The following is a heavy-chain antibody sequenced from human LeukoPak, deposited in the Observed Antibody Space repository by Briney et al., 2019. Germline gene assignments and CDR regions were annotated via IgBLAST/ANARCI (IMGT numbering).Heavy chain of an antibody. D-gene: IGHD6-13*01. V-gene: IGHV3-23*01. Sequence: GGSLRLSCAASGFTFSSYAMSWVRQAPGKGLEWVSAISGSGDSTYYGDSVKGRFTISRDNSKNTLYLQVNSLRAEDTALYYCAKSWYSSSWYVDYWGQGSLVTVSS. CDR1: GFTFSSYA. J-gene: IGHJ4*02. CDR3: AKSWYSSSWYVDY. CDR2: ISGSGDST.